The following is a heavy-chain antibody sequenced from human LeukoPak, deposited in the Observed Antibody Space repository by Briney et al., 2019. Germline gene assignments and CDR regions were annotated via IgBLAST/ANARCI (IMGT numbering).Heavy chain of an antibody. CDR2: INSDGSST. V-gene: IGHV3-74*01. D-gene: IGHD3-10*01. Sequence: GGSLRLSCAASGFTFSSYWMHWVRQAPGKGLVWVSRINSDGSSTSYADSVKGRFTISRDNSKNTLYLQMNSLRAEDTAVYYCAKNRHYYGSGSRGWFDPWGQGTLVTVSS. J-gene: IGHJ5*02. CDR1: GFTFSSYW. CDR3: AKNRHYYGSGSRGWFDP.